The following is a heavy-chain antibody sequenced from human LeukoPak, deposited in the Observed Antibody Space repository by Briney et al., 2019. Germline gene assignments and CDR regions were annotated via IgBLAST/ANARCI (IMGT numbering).Heavy chain of an antibody. CDR2: IIPIFGTA. J-gene: IGHJ4*02. D-gene: IGHD5-18*01. CDR1: GGTFSSYA. Sequence: SVKVSCKASGGTFSSYAISWVRQAPGQGLEWMGGIIPIFGTANYAQKFQGRVTITADESTSTAYMELSSLRSEDTAVYYCASTDRDTAMPIHYWGQGTLVTVSS. CDR3: ASTDRDTAMPIHY. V-gene: IGHV1-69*13.